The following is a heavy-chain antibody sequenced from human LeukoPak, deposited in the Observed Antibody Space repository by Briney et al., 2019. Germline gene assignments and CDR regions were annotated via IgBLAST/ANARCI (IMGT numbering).Heavy chain of an antibody. CDR2: IKQDGSEK. D-gene: IGHD6-13*01. CDR3: ARAQQLVLDY. V-gene: IGHV3-7*01. J-gene: IGHJ4*02. Sequence: PGGSLRLSCAASGFTFSSYWVSWVRQAPGKGLEWVANIKQDGSEKYYVDSVKGRFTISRDNAKNSLYLQMNSLRAEDTAVYYCARAQQLVLDYWGQGTLVTVSS. CDR1: GFTFSSYW.